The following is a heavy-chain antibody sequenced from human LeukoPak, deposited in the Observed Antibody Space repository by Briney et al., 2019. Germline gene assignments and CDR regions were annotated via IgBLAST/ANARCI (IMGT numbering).Heavy chain of an antibody. CDR3: AKDRAYSSSHFDY. Sequence: GGSLRLSCAASGFTFDDYAMHWVRQAPGKGLEWVSGISWNSGSIVYADSVKGRFAISRDNAKNSLYLQMNSLRAEDTALYYCAKDRAYSSSHFDYWGQGTLVTVSS. CDR1: GFTFDDYA. CDR2: ISWNSGSI. D-gene: IGHD6-13*01. V-gene: IGHV3-9*01. J-gene: IGHJ4*02.